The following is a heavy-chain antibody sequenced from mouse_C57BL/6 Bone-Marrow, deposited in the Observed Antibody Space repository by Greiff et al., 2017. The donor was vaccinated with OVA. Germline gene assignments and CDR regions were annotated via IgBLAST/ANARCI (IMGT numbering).Heavy chain of an antibody. V-gene: IGHV1-5*01. Sequence: EVQLQQSGTVLARPGASVKMSCKTSGYTFTSYWMHWVKQRPGQGLEWIGAIYPGNSDTSYNQKFKGKAKLTAVTSASTAYMELSSLTNEDSAVYYCTRCDPHYYGSSAWFAYWGQGTLVTVSA. J-gene: IGHJ3*01. CDR3: TRCDPHYYGSSAWFAY. D-gene: IGHD1-1*01. CDR1: GYTFTSYW. CDR2: IYPGNSDT.